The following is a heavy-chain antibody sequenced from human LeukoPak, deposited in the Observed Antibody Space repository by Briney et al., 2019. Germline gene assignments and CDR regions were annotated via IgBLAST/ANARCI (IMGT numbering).Heavy chain of an antibody. CDR2: IYYCGST. D-gene: IGHD1-26*01. V-gene: IGHV4-59*08. Sequence: PSETLSLTCTDSGVFISRYYWSCTRQPPGKGREWGGYIYYCGSTNYNPPLKSRVTNLVGTSKNPFALKLSSVTAADTAVYYCARMYSGSYSRYYGMDIWGQGTTVTVSS. CDR3: ARMYSGSYSRYYGMDI. CDR1: GVFISRYY. J-gene: IGHJ6*02.